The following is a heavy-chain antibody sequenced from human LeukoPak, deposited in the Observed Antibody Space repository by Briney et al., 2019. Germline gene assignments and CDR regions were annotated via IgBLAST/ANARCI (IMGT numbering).Heavy chain of an antibody. J-gene: IGHJ6*04. V-gene: IGHV1-69*01. CDR2: IIPIFGTA. CDR1: GGTFSSYA. Sequence: SVKVSCTASGGTFSSYAISWVRQAPGQGLEWMGGIIPIFGTANYAQKFQGRVTITADESTSTAYMELSSLRSEDTAVYYCASSVGVVVAASVGYYGMDVWGKGTTVTVSS. CDR3: ASSVGVVVAASVGYYGMDV. D-gene: IGHD2-15*01.